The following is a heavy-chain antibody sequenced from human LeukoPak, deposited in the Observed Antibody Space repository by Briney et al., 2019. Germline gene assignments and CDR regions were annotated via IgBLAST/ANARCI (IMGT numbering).Heavy chain of an antibody. CDR3: ARPKGYSYANYFDY. CDR1: GGSFSGYY. D-gene: IGHD5-18*01. Sequence: PSETLSLTCAVYGGSFSGYYWSWIRQSPGKGLEWIGEINHSGSTNYNPSLKSRVTISVDTSKNQFSLKLSSVTAADTAVYYCARPKGYSYANYFDYWGQGTLVTVSS. CDR2: INHSGST. V-gene: IGHV4-34*01. J-gene: IGHJ4*02.